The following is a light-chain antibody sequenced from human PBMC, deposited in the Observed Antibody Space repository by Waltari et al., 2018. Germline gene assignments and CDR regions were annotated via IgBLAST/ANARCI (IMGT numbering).Light chain of an antibody. CDR2: RAS. CDR3: QQYSTYPYT. Sequence: DIQMTQSPSTLSASVGDRVTITCQASQSIIRWLAWYQQKPVKAPKLLSSRASSLESGVPSTFSGSGSGTEFTLTISSLQPNDLATYYCQQYSTYPYTFAQGTKLEMK. J-gene: IGKJ2*01. V-gene: IGKV1-5*03. CDR1: QSIIRW.